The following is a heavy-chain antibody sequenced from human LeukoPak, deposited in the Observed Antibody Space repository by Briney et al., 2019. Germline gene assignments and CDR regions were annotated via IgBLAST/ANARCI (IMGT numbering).Heavy chain of an antibody. V-gene: IGHV4-4*07. J-gene: IGHJ6*03. CDR1: GGSISSYY. CDR3: ARDRGAHLYYYYCMDV. Sequence: SETLSLTCTVSGGSISSYYWSWIRQPAGKGLEWIGRIYTSGSTNYNPSLKSRVTMSVDTSKNQFSLKLSSVTAADTAVYYCARDRGAHLYYYYCMDVWGKGTTVTVSS. D-gene: IGHD3-10*01. CDR2: IYTSGST.